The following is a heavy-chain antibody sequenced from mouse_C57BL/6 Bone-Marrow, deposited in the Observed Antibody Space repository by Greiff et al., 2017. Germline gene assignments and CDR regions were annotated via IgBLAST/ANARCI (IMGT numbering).Heavy chain of an antibody. D-gene: IGHD1-1*01. CDR1: GFSFNTYA. J-gene: IGHJ4*01. V-gene: IGHV10-1*01. Sequence: GGGLVQPKGSLKLSCAASGFSFNTYAMNWVRQAPGKGLEWVARIRSKSNNYATYYADSVKDRFTISRDDSESMLYLQMNNLKTEDTAMYYCVGEGDYYGSSYDAMDYWGQGTSVTVSS. CDR2: IRSKSNNYAT. CDR3: VGEGDYYGSSYDAMDY.